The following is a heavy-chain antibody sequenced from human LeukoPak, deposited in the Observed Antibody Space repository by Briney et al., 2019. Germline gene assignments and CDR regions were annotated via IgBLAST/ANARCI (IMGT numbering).Heavy chain of an antibody. CDR1: GFTFSSYW. J-gene: IGHJ3*02. D-gene: IGHD3-3*01. V-gene: IGHV3-7*01. CDR3: ARDPRITIFGVVTRSFDI. Sequence: GGSLRLSCAASGFTFSSYWMSWVRQAPGKGLEWVANIKQDGSEKYYVDSVKGRFTISRDNAKNSLCLQMNSLRAEDTAVYYCARDPRITIFGVVTRSFDIWGQGTMVTVSS. CDR2: IKQDGSEK.